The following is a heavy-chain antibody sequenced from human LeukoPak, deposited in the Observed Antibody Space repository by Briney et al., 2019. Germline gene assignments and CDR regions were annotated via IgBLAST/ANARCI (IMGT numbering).Heavy chain of an antibody. CDR1: GFTFSSYS. D-gene: IGHD3-9*01. CDR3: ARGPLRYFDWLSNTYYYYYGMDV. Sequence: GGSLRLSCAASGFTFSSYSMNWVRQAPGKGLEWVSSISSSSSYIYYADSVKGRFTISRDNAKNSLYLQMNSLRAEDTAVYYCARGPLRYFDWLSNTYYYYYGMDVWGQGTTVTVSS. CDR2: ISSSSSYI. V-gene: IGHV3-21*01. J-gene: IGHJ6*02.